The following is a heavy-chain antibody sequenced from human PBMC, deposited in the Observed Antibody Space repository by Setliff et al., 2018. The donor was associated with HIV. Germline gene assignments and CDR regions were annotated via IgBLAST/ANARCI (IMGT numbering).Heavy chain of an antibody. CDR3: ASLYNWNPRGGVGGAFDI. V-gene: IGHV4-39*07. Sequence: NPSETLSLTCNVFGGSIRNYYWGWIRQPPGKGLEWIGSIYYSGSTYYNPSLKSRVTILVDTSKKQLSLKMSSVTAADTAVYYCASLYNWNPRGGVGGAFDIWGQGTMVTVSS. CDR1: GGSIRNYY. J-gene: IGHJ3*02. CDR2: IYYSGST. D-gene: IGHD1-20*01.